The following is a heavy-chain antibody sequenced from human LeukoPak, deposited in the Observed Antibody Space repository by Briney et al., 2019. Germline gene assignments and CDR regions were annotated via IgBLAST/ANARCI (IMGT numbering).Heavy chain of an antibody. D-gene: IGHD6-19*01. Sequence: SETLSLTCTVSGGSISSSSYYWGWIRQPPGKGLEWIGSIYYSGSTYYNPSLKSRVTISVDTSKNQFSLKLSSVTAADTAVYYCARGRGGWYRNWFDPWGQGTLVTVSS. V-gene: IGHV4-39*07. CDR3: ARGRGGWYRNWFDP. J-gene: IGHJ5*02. CDR1: GGSISSSSYY. CDR2: IYYSGST.